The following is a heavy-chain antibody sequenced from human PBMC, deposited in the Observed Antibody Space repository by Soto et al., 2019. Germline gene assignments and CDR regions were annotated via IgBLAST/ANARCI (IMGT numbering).Heavy chain of an antibody. Sequence: ASVKVSCKASGYTLTGYYMHWVRQAPGQGLEWMGWINPNSGGTNYAQKFQGRVTMTRDTSISTAYMELSRLRSDDTAVYYCAPAAAGTKPVDYWGQGTLVTVSS. V-gene: IGHV1-2*02. CDR3: APAAAGTKPVDY. CDR1: GYTLTGYY. J-gene: IGHJ4*02. CDR2: INPNSGGT. D-gene: IGHD6-13*01.